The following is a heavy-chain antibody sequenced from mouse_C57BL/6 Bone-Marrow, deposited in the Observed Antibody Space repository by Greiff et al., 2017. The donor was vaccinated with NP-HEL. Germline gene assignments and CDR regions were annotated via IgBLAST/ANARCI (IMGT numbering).Heavy chain of an antibody. Sequence: QVQLQQSGAELARPGASVKLSCKASGYTFTSYGISWVKQRTGQGLEWIGEIYPRSGNTYYNEKFKGKATLTAYKSSSTAYMELRSLTSEDSAVYFCARASRGGTHFDYWGQGTTLTVSS. J-gene: IGHJ2*01. V-gene: IGHV1-81*01. CDR2: IYPRSGNT. CDR1: GYTFTSYG. D-gene: IGHD3-1*01. CDR3: ARASRGGTHFDY.